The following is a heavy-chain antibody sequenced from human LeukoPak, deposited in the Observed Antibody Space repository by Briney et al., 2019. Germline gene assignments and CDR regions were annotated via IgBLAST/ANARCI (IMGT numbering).Heavy chain of an antibody. Sequence: GEFLKISCKGSGYSFTSYWIGWVRQMPGKGLEWLGIIYPGDSDTRYSPSFQGQVTISADKSISTAYLQWSSLKASGTAMYYCARGLGRSFYYYYMDVWGKGTTVTVSS. CDR1: GYSFTSYW. V-gene: IGHV5-51*01. J-gene: IGHJ6*03. CDR2: IYPGDSDT. CDR3: ARGLGRSFYYYYMDV. D-gene: IGHD1-26*01.